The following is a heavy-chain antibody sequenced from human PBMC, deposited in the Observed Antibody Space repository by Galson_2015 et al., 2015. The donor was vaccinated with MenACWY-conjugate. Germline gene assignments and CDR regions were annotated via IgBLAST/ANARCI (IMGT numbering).Heavy chain of an antibody. J-gene: IGHJ6*02. CDR3: ARDRSLDSSGYIYYYYGMDV. Sequence: SVKVSCKASGYTFARFYMHWVRQAPGQGLEWLGVIYPSDGSTTYAQNFQGRVTMTRDTSTSTVYMELTSLRSEDTAVYYCARDRSLDSSGYIYYYYGMDVWGQGTTVTVSS. D-gene: IGHD3-22*01. CDR2: IYPSDGST. CDR1: GYTFARFY. V-gene: IGHV1-46*01.